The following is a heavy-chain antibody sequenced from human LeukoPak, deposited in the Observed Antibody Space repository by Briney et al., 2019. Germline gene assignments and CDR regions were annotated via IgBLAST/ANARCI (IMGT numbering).Heavy chain of an antibody. J-gene: IGHJ4*02. Sequence: PSETLSLTCTVSGYSISSGYYWGWLRPPPGKGLEWIGNNYHRGIIYNNPSLRRRAITLVDTSKKQFSLPLNDTTAAHTAVYYSARVPYCSGGSCRLRGFDYWGQGVLVTVSS. CDR1: GYSISSGYY. CDR2: NYHRGII. D-gene: IGHD2-15*01. CDR3: ARVPYCSGGSCRLRGFDY. V-gene: IGHV4-38-2*02.